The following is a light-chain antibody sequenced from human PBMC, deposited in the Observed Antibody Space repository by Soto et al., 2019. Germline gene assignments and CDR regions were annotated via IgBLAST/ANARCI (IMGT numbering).Light chain of an antibody. J-gene: IGKJ4*01. CDR3: QQLNSYLLT. CDR1: QGISSY. CDR2: ASS. Sequence: IQLTQSPSSLSASVGDRVTITCRASQGISSYLAWYQQEPGKAPKLLIYASSTLQSGVPSRFSGSGSGTDFTLTISSLQPEDFATYYCQQLNSYLLTFGGGTKVDIK. V-gene: IGKV1-9*01.